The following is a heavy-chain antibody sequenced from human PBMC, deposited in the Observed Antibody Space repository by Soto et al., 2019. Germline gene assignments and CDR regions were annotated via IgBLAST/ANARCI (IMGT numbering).Heavy chain of an antibody. D-gene: IGHD3-22*01. CDR1: GFTFSSYS. CDR3: AKPLSYDSKADY. Sequence: GSLRLSCAASGFTFSSYSMNWVRQAPGKGLEWVSSISSSSSYIYYADSVKGRFTISRDNSKNTLYLQMNSLRAEDTAVYYCAKPLSYDSKADYWGQGTLVTVSS. V-gene: IGHV3-21*04. J-gene: IGHJ4*02. CDR2: ISSSSSYI.